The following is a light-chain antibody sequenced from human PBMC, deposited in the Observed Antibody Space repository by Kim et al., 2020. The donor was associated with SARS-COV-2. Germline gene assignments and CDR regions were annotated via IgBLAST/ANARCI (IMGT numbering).Light chain of an antibody. CDR3: QTWDSSTYV. CDR2: QNN. CDR1: RLGDKY. Sequence: SVSAGQTATITCSGERLGDKYACWYQQKPGQSPVLVIYQNNKRPSGIPERFSGSNSGNTATLTISGTQAMDEADYYCQTWDSSTYVFGTGTKVTVL. V-gene: IGLV3-1*01. J-gene: IGLJ1*01.